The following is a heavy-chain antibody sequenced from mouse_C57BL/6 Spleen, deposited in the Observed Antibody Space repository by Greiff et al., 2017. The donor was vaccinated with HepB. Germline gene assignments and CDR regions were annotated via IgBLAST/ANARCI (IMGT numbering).Heavy chain of an antibody. CDR3: ARYGNHWYFDV. CDR1: GYTFTSCW. CDR2: IDPSDSYT. D-gene: IGHD2-1*01. V-gene: IGHV1-69*01. Sequence: QVQLQQPGAELVMPVASVKLSCKASGYTFTSCWMHWVKQRPGQGLEWIGEIDPSDSYTNYNQKFKGKSTLTVDKSSSTAYMQLSSLTSEDSAVYYCARYGNHWYFDVWGTGTTVTVSS. J-gene: IGHJ1*03.